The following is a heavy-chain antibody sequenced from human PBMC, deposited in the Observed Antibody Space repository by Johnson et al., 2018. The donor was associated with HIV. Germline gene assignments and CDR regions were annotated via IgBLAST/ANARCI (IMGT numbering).Heavy chain of an antibody. D-gene: IGHD3-22*01. J-gene: IGHJ3*02. CDR3: GKGGRWLLARTYALDI. Sequence: QVQLVESGGGVVQPGRSLRLSCAASGFTFSSFGMHWVRQAPGKGLEWVAVIWYDGSDKYYADSVKGRFTISRDNSRNTVYLQMNSLRVEDTAVYYCGKGGRWLLARTYALDIWCQGTMCTVSS. CDR2: IWYDGSDK. CDR1: GFTFSSFG. V-gene: IGHV3-33*06.